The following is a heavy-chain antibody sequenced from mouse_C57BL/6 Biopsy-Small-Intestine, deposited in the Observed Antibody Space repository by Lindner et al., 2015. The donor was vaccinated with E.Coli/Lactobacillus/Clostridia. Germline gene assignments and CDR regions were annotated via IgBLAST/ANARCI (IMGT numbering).Heavy chain of an antibody. Sequence: SVKVSCKASKGTFTNYGINWVRQAPGQGLEWMGGIIPIFETTNYAQRYQGRITITADKSTSTAYMELGSLRSEDTAIYYCARVKVFSIIAVIPGGYYGMDVWGQGTAVTVPS. CDR2: IIPIFETT. CDR3: ARVKVFSIIAVIPGGYYGMDV. D-gene: IGHD2-10*02. J-gene: IGHJ4*01. CDR1: KGTFTNYG. V-gene: IGHV1-81*01.